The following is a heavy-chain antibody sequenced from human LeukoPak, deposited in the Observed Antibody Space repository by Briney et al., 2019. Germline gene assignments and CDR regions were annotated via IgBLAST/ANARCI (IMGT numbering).Heavy chain of an antibody. CDR1: GFTFSSYS. V-gene: IGHV3-21*01. D-gene: IGHD1-26*01. Sequence: GGSLRLSCAASGFTFSSYSMNWVRQAPGKGLEWVSSISSSSRYIYYADSVKGRFTISRDNAKNSLYLQMNSLRAEDTAVYYCARDKGYSGSHFDYWGQGTLVTVSS. J-gene: IGHJ4*02. CDR3: ARDKGYSGSHFDY. CDR2: ISSSSRYI.